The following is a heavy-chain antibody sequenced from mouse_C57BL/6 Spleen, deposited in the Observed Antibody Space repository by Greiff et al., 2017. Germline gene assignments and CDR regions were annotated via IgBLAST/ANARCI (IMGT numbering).Heavy chain of an antibody. Sequence: EVQRVESGGGLVKPGGSLKLSCAASGFTFSDYGMHWVRQAPEKGLEWVAYISSGSSTIYYADTVKGRFTISRDNAKNTLFLQMTSLRSEDTAMYYCARHYSNYGYAMDYWGQGTSVTVSS. J-gene: IGHJ4*01. CDR1: GFTFSDYG. CDR3: ARHYSNYGYAMDY. D-gene: IGHD2-5*01. V-gene: IGHV5-17*01. CDR2: ISSGSSTI.